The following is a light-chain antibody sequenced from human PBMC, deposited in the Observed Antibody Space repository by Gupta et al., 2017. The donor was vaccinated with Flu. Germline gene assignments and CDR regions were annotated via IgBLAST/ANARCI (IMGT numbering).Light chain of an antibody. V-gene: IGLV2-8*01. J-gene: IGLJ1*01. Sequence: RAVTISCTGTSSYVGGYNFVSWYQQHPGKAPKLMIYEVSKRPSGVPDRFSGSKSGNTASLTVSGLQTEDEADYYCSSYAGSSNDVFGTGTKVTVL. CDR2: EVS. CDR1: SSYVGGYNF. CDR3: SSYAGSSNDV.